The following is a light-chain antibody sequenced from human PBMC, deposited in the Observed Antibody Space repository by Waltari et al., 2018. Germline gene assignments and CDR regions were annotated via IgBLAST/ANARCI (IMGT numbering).Light chain of an antibody. Sequence: QSALTQPRSVSGPPGPSVPLSCTGTSSDVGGSYFLSWSPQHPAKAPKLLMYYASQRPSGVPDRFSGSKSGNTASLTISRVEAGDEGDYYCQVWDANNEAGVFGTGTEVTVL. V-gene: IGLV2-11*01. J-gene: IGLJ1*01. CDR1: SSDVGGSYF. CDR3: QVWDANNEAGV. CDR2: YAS.